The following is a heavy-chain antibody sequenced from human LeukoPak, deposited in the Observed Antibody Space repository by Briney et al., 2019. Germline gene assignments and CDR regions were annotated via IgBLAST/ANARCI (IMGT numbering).Heavy chain of an antibody. CDR1: GGSFSGYY. D-gene: IGHD6-13*01. V-gene: IGHV4-34*01. Sequence: SETLSLTCAVYGGSFSGYYWSWIRQPPGKGLEWIGEINHSGSTNYNPSLKSRVTISVDTSKNQFSLKLSSVTAADTAVYYCTRQQLVPRRAFDIWGQGTMVTVSS. CDR2: INHSGST. CDR3: TRQQLVPRRAFDI. J-gene: IGHJ3*02.